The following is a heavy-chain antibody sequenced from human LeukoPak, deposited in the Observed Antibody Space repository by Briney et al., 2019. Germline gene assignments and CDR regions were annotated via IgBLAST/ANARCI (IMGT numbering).Heavy chain of an antibody. D-gene: IGHD3-9*01. CDR1: GFTFSSYS. Sequence: GGSLRLSCAASGFTFSSYSMNWVRQAPGKGLEWVSSISSSSSYIYYADSVKGRFTISRDNSKNTLYLQMNTLRAEDTAVYYCVKGGYFDWYLDYWGQGTLVTVSS. J-gene: IGHJ4*02. CDR2: ISSSSSYI. CDR3: VKGGYFDWYLDY. V-gene: IGHV3-21*04.